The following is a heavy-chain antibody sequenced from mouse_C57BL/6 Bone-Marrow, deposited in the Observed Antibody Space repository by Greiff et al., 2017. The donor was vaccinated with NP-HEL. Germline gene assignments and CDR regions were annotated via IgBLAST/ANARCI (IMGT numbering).Heavy chain of an antibody. CDR1: GYSFTSYY. V-gene: IGHV1-66*01. D-gene: IGHD2-2*01. CDR3: ARERGYYGYDGYAMDY. Sequence: QVQLQQSGPELVKPGASVKISCKASGYSFTSYYIHWVKQRPGQGLEWIGWIYPGSGNTKYNEKFKGKATLTADTSSSTAYMQLSSLTSEDSAVYYCARERGYYGYDGYAMDYWGQGTSVTVSS. J-gene: IGHJ4*01. CDR2: IYPGSGNT.